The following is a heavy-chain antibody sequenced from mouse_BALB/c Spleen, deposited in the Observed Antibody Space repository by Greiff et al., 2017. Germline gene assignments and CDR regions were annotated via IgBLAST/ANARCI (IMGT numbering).Heavy chain of an antibody. CDR2: LSSGSSTI. J-gene: IGHJ4*01. CDR3: ARGGNYGGYYAMDY. D-gene: IGHD2-1*01. CDR1: GFTFSSFG. V-gene: IGHV5-17*02. Sequence: EVHLVESGGGLVQPGGSRKLSCAASGFTFSSFGMHWVRQAPEKGLEWVAYLSSGSSTIYYADTVKGRFTISRDNPKNTLFLQMTSLRSEDTAMYYCARGGNYGGYYAMDYWGQGTSVTVSS.